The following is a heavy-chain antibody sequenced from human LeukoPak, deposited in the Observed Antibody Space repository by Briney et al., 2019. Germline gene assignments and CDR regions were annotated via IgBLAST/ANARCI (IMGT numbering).Heavy chain of an antibody. V-gene: IGHV3-23*01. J-gene: IGHJ4*02. CDR1: GFTFSTYA. Sequence: GGSLRLSCAASGFTFSTYAMTWVRQAPGKGLEWVSGINSNGDEIYYADSVRGRFTISRDNSNNALYLQMDSLRAEDTAVYYCANWIGSSSRDYWRQGTLVTVSS. D-gene: IGHD6-6*01. CDR2: INSNGDEI. CDR3: ANWIGSSSRDY.